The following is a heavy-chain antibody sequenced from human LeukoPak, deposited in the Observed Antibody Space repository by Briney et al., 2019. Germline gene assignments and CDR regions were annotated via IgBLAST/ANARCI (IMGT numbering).Heavy chain of an antibody. CDR3: ARDRWGSSWYDY. D-gene: IGHD6-13*01. CDR2: ISAYNGNT. Sequence: GASVKVSCRASGYTFTSYGISWVRQAPGQGLEWMGWISAYNGNTNYAQNLQGRVTMTTDTSTSTAYMEPRSLRSDDTAVYYCARDRWGSSWYDYWGQGTLVTVSS. CDR1: GYTFTSYG. J-gene: IGHJ4*02. V-gene: IGHV1-18*01.